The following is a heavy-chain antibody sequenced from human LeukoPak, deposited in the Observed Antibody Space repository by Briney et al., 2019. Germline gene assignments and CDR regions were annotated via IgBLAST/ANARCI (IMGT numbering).Heavy chain of an antibody. V-gene: IGHV3-20*04. CDR3: AKADKDGYGFFGFDD. CDR2: INWNGGSI. Sequence: GGSLRLSCAASGFXFDDYGISWVRQAPGKGLEWVSGINWNGGSIGYADSVKGRFTISRDNAKNSLYLQINRLRAEDTALYYCAKADKDGYGFFGFDDWGQGTLVTVSS. J-gene: IGHJ4*02. D-gene: IGHD5-18*01. CDR1: GFXFDDYG.